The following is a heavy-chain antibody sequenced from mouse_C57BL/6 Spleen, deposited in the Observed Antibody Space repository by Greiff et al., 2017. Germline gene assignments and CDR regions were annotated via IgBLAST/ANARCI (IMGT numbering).Heavy chain of an antibody. Sequence: EVKLVESGPELVKPGDSVKISCKASGYSFTGYFMNWVMQSHGKSLEWIGRINPYNDDTFYNQKFKGKATLTVDKSSSTAHMELRSLTSEDSAVYYCARMGIYDGYYMDYWGQGTSVTVSS. CDR3: ARMGIYDGYYMDY. CDR1: GYSFTGYF. V-gene: IGHV1-20*01. CDR2: INPYNDDT. J-gene: IGHJ4*01. D-gene: IGHD2-3*01.